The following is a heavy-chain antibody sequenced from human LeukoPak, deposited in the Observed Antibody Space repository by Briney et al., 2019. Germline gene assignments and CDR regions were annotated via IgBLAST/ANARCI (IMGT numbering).Heavy chain of an antibody. D-gene: IGHD6-13*01. CDR3: AKDRSSSWPYYFDY. V-gene: IGHV3-48*03. CDR1: GFTFSSYE. CDR2: ISSSGSTI. Sequence: GGSLRLSCAASGFTFSSYEMNWVRQAPGKGLEWVSYISSSGSTIYYADSVKGRFTISRDNSKNTLYLQMNSLRAEDTAVYYCAKDRSSSWPYYFDYWGQGTLVTVSS. J-gene: IGHJ4*02.